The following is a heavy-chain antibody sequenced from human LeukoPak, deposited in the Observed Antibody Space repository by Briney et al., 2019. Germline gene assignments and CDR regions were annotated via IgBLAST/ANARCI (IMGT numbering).Heavy chain of an antibody. Sequence: ASVKVSCKASGYSFSDFHIHWVRQAPGQGLEWMGWINPKSGATSYAERFRGRVTMTRDTSFNTLYMELSSLNSDDTAVFYCARDYSDGYNRRDAFDFWGQGTTLIVSS. CDR1: GYSFSDFH. D-gene: IGHD3-22*01. CDR2: INPKSGAT. CDR3: ARDYSDGYNRRDAFDF. V-gene: IGHV1-2*02. J-gene: IGHJ3*01.